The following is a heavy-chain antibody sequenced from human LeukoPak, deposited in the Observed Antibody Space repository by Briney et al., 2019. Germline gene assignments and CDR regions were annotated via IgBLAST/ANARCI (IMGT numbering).Heavy chain of an antibody. CDR2: IYYSGST. Sequence: PSETLSLTCTVSGGSISSYYWSWIRQPPGKGLEWIGYIYYSGSTNYNPSLKSRVTISVDTSKNQFSLKLSSVTAADTAVYYCARGGRSFITKIVVVTKGHYSDYWGQGTLVTVSS. D-gene: IGHD3-22*01. CDR1: GGSISSYY. V-gene: IGHV4-59*01. J-gene: IGHJ4*02. CDR3: ARGGRSFITKIVVVTKGHYSDY.